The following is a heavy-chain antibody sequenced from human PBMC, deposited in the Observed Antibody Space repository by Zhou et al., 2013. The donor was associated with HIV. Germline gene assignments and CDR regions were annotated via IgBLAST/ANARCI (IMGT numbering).Heavy chain of an antibody. CDR3: ARGPLPSGETWELPEYFQH. D-gene: IGHD1-26*01. V-gene: IGHV1-69*04. CDR2: IIPILGIA. J-gene: IGHJ1*01. Sequence: QVQLVQSGAEVKKPGSSVKVSCKASGGTFSSYAISWVRQAPGQGLEWMGRIIPILGIANYAQKFQGRVTITADKSTSTAYMELSSLRSEDTAVYYCARGPLPSGETWELPEYFQHWGQGTLVTVSS. CDR1: GGTFSSYA.